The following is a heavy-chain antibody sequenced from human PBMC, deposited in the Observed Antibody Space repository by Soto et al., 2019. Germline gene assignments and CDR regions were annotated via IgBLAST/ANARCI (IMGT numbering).Heavy chain of an antibody. CDR2: IYYSGST. D-gene: IGHD5-18*01. CDR3: ASRYGACFYY. CDR1: GGSISSYY. V-gene: IGHV4-59*08. J-gene: IGHJ4*02. Sequence: QVQLQESGPGLVKPSETLSLTCTVSGGSISSYYWSWIRQPPGKGLEWIGYIYYSGSTNYNPSLKSRVTISGDTSKKRCALKPSSVVAADTALYYCASRYGACFYYWGQGTLVSVSS.